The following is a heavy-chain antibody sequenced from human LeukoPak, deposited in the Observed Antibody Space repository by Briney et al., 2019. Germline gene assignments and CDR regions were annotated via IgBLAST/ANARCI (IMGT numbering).Heavy chain of an antibody. J-gene: IGHJ4*02. CDR2: IYHSGGT. CDR1: GDSISSGGYS. CDR3: ARERMVGATCYFDQ. D-gene: IGHD1-26*01. Sequence: PSETLSLTCAVTGDSISSGGYSWSWIRQPLGMALEWIGNIYHSGGTHHNPSLKSRVTMSVDRSKNQFSLKLTSVTAADTAVYYCARERMVGATCYFDQWGQGSLVTVSS. V-gene: IGHV4-30-2*01.